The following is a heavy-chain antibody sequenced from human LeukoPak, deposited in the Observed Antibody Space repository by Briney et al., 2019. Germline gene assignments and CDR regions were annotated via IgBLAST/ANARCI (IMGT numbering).Heavy chain of an antibody. V-gene: IGHV3-48*04. CDR1: GFTFSSYS. J-gene: IGHJ4*02. D-gene: IGHD3-3*01. CDR2: ISSSSSTI. CDR3: AYFTIFGVLDY. Sequence: GGSLRLSCAASGFTFSSYSMNWVRRAPGKGLEWVSYISSSSSTIYYADSVKGRFTISRDNAKNSLYLQMNSLRAEDTAVYYCAYFTIFGVLDYWGQGTLVTVSS.